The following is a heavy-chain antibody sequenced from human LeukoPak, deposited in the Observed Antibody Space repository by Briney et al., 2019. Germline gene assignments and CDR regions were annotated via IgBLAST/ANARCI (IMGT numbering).Heavy chain of an antibody. CDR3: ARGGDYVWGSYRPFDY. V-gene: IGHV1-2*06. CDR2: INPNSGGT. D-gene: IGHD3-16*02. CDR1: GYTFTGYY. Sequence: ASVKVSCKASGYTFTGYYMHWVRQAPGQGLEWMGRINPNSGGTNYAQKFQGRVTMTRDTSISTAYMELSRLRSDDTAVYYCARGGDYVWGSYRPFDYWGQGTLVTVSS. J-gene: IGHJ4*02.